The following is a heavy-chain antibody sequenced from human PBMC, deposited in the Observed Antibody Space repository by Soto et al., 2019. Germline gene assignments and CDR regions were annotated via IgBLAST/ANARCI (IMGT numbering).Heavy chain of an antibody. CDR2: IYYSGST. CDR1: GGSISSGGYY. J-gene: IGHJ5*02. Sequence: QVQLQESGPGLVKPSQTLSLTCTVSGGSISSGGYYWSWIRQHPGKGLEWIGYIYYSGSTYYNPSLESRVTISVDTSKNQFSLKLGSVTAGDTVVNYCARRLGGATSHWFDPWAQGTLVPVSS. CDR3: ARRLGGATSHWFDP. D-gene: IGHD1-26*01. V-gene: IGHV4-31*03.